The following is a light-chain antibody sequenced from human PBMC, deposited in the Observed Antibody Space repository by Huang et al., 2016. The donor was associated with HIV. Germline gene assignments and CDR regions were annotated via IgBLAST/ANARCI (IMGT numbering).Light chain of an antibody. Sequence: AIRMTQSPSSLSASTGDRVTITCRASQDIGTSLAWYQQRPGKAPVLLIFDASTLQRGVPSRVTGSGSRTVFTLTSACLQVEDVATYYCQHSDGLSPLTFGGGTKVDIK. CDR3: QHSDGLSPLT. CDR1: QDIGTS. J-gene: IGKJ4*01. V-gene: IGKV1-8*01. CDR2: DAS.